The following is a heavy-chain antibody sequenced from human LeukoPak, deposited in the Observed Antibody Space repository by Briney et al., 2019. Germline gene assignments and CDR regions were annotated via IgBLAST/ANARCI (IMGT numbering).Heavy chain of an antibody. CDR3: ARWDLLVANGGFDY. J-gene: IGHJ4*02. Sequence: PGGSLRLSCVGSGFTFSGNGMHWVRQAPGKGLEWVAVIWNDGSKEYYADSVKGRFTISRENSKNTVYLQMNSLRAEDTAVYYCARWDLLVANGGFDYWGQGTLVTVSS. CDR2: IWNDGSKE. D-gene: IGHD2-8*02. CDR1: GFTFSGNG. V-gene: IGHV3-33*01.